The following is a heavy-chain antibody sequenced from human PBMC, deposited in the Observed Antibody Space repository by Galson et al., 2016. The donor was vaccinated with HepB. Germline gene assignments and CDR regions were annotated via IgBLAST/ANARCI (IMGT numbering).Heavy chain of an antibody. V-gene: IGHV1-69*06. CDR3: ARDLGLGYCSGTDCFGWLDP. D-gene: IGHD2-2*01. J-gene: IGHJ5*02. Sequence: SVKVSCKASGDTFISYAISWVRQAPGQGLEWMGGIISAFNTANYAQKFQGRVTITADKSTSTAYMELSSLRSEDTAVYYCARDLGLGYCSGTDCFGWLDPWGQGTLVTVSS. CDR2: IISAFNTA. CDR1: GDTFISYA.